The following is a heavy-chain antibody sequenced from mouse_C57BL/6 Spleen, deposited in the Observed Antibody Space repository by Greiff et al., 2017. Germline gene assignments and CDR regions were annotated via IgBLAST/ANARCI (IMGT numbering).Heavy chain of an antibody. Sequence: QVQLKQSGAELVRPGTPVKLSCKASGYTFTSYCMHWVKQRPGQGLEWIGVIDPADSNTNYNQKFKGKATLTVDTSSSTAYMQRSSLTSEDSAVYFCARWEVRLGAWFAYWGQGTLVTVSA. J-gene: IGHJ3*01. CDR1: GYTFTSYC. D-gene: IGHD3-3*01. CDR2: IDPADSNT. V-gene: IGHV1-59*01. CDR3: ARWEVRLGAWFAY.